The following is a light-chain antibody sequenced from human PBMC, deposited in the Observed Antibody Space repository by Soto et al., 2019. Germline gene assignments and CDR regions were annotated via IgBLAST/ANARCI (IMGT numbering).Light chain of an antibody. V-gene: IGKV1-39*01. J-gene: IGKJ5*01. CDR1: QSISSY. CDR2: AAS. CDR3: QQRYSTTIT. Sequence: DIQRTQSPSSLSASVGDRVTITCRASQSISSYLNWYQQKQGKAPKLLIYAASSLQSGVPSRFSGSGSGTDGTVTISSLKNEDCATYDCQQRYSTTITFGQGTRLEIK.